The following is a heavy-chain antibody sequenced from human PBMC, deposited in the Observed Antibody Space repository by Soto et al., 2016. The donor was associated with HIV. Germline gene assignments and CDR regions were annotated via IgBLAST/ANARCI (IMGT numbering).Heavy chain of an antibody. V-gene: IGHV3-20*04. Sequence: EVQLVESGGGVVRPGGSLRLSCVASGFTFDDYGMSWVRQAPGKGLEWVSGINWNGGSTGYVDSVKGRFTIFRDNAKNSLYLQMNSLRVEDTALYYCARNRGYYYGSGSSKAVYYYGMDVWGQGTTVTVSS. CDR1: GFTFDDYG. J-gene: IGHJ6*02. CDR2: INWNGGST. D-gene: IGHD3-10*01. CDR3: ARNRGYYYGSGSSKAVYYYGMDV.